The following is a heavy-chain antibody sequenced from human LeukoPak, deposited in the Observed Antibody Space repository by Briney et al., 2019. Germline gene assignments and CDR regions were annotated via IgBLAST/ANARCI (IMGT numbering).Heavy chain of an antibody. J-gene: IGHJ4*02. V-gene: IGHV4-38-2*02. Sequence: SETLSLTCTVSGYSISSGYYWGWIRQPPGKGLEWIGSIYHSGSTYYSPSLKSRVTISVDTSKNQFSLKLSSVTAADTAVYYCATSSRTYGSGSYSRFDYWGQGTLVTVSS. D-gene: IGHD3-10*01. CDR1: GYSISSGYY. CDR2: IYHSGST. CDR3: ATSSRTYGSGSYSRFDY.